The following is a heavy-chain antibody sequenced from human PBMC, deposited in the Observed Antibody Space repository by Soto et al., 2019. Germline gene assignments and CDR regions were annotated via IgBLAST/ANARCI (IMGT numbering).Heavy chain of an antibody. CDR2: IYNSATS. V-gene: IGHV4-39*01. J-gene: IGHJ4*02. Sequence: SETLSLTCTVSGGSISSSSYYWGWIRQPPGRGLEWIGSIYNSATSYYTPSLKSPVTISVDTSKNQFSLKLNSVTAADTAVYFCAIRQGVTTAAWDYFDYWGQGTLVIVS. CDR1: GGSISSSSYY. D-gene: IGHD1-26*01. CDR3: AIRQGVTTAAWDYFDY.